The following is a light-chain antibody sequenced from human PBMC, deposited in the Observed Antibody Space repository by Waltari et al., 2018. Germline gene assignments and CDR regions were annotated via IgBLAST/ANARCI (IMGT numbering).Light chain of an antibody. CDR1: KSPLNSANEKNY. Sequence: IVLPQSPDVLAVSPGERATTQCKSSKSPLNSANEKNYLTWYQQKPGQPLRLLIYWASTLKSGVPDRFRGSGSGTDFTLTISSLQAEDVATYYCQQYSSTPWTFGQGTKVEIK. V-gene: IGKV4-1*01. J-gene: IGKJ1*01. CDR2: WAS. CDR3: QQYSSTPWT.